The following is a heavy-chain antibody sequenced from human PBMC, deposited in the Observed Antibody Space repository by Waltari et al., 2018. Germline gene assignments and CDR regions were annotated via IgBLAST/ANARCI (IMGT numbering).Heavy chain of an antibody. CDR3: ARRFRFAGYFDY. J-gene: IGHJ4*02. CDR2: IYYSGST. D-gene: IGHD3-16*01. Sequence: QVQLQESGPGLVKPSETLSLTCTVSGGSISSPYWSWIRQPPGKGLEWIGYIYYSGSTNYNPSLKSRVTISVDTSKNQFSLKLSSVTAADTAVYYCARRFRFAGYFDYWGQGTLVTVSS. CDR1: GGSISSPY. V-gene: IGHV4-59*08.